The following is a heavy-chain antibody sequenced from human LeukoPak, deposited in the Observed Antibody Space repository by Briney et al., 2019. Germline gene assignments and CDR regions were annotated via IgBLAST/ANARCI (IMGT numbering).Heavy chain of an antibody. CDR1: GGSFSGYY. D-gene: IGHD3-3*01. J-gene: IGHJ4*02. Sequence: SETLSLTCAAYGGSFSGYYWSWIRQPPGKGLEWIGEINNSGSTNYNPSLKSRVTISVDTSKNQFSLKLSSVTAADTAVYYCARSPPYDFWSGYYIGYYFDYWGQGTLVTVSS. V-gene: IGHV4-34*01. CDR3: ARSPPYDFWSGYYIGYYFDY. CDR2: INNSGST.